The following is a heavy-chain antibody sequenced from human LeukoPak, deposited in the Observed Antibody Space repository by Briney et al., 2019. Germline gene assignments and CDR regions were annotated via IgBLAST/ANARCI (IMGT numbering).Heavy chain of an antibody. CDR1: GGSISSYY. J-gene: IGHJ3*02. CDR2: LYYSGST. Sequence: KPSETLSLTCTVSGGSISSYYWSWIRQPPGKGLEWIGYLYYSGSTNYNPSLKSRVTISVDTSKNHFSLKLSSVTAADTAVYYCARDPKRRGTTGTTAAFDIWGQGTMVTVSS. V-gene: IGHV4-59*13. D-gene: IGHD1-1*01. CDR3: ARDPKRRGTTGTTAAFDI.